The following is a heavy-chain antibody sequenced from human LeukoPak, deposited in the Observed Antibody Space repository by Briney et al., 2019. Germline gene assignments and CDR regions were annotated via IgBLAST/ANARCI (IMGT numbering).Heavy chain of an antibody. CDR1: GYSISSGYY. V-gene: IGHV4-38-2*01. Sequence: SETLSLTCAVSGYSISSGYYWGWIRQPPGKGLEWIGSIYHSGSTYYNPSLKSRVTISVDTSKNQFSLELSSVTAADTAVYYCARARDPTSEIVLMVYAQNNWFDPWGQGTLVTVSS. CDR2: IYHSGST. CDR3: ARARDPTSEIVLMVYAQNNWFDP. J-gene: IGHJ5*02. D-gene: IGHD2-8*01.